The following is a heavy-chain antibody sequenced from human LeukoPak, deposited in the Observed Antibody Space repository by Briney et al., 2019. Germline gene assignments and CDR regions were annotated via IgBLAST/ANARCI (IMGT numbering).Heavy chain of an antibody. V-gene: IGHV4-59*01. J-gene: IGHJ4*02. D-gene: IGHD3-22*01. CDR1: GASISGYY. CDR3: ARGVGYYDSSGYYRYYFDY. CDR2: MYDIGST. Sequence: SETLSLTCTVSGASISGYYWSWIRQPPGKGLEWIGYMYDIGSTNYNPPLKSRVTISVDTSKNQFSLKLSSVTAADTAVYYCARGVGYYDSSGYYRYYFDYWGQGTLVTVSS.